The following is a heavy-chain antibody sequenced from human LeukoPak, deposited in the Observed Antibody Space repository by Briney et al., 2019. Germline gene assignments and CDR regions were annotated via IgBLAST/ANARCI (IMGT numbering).Heavy chain of an antibody. CDR2: IYSGGST. Sequence: GGSLRLSCAASGFTVSSNYMSWFRRAPGKGLEWVSVIYSGGSTYYADSVKGRFTISRDNSKNTLYLQMNSLRAEDTAVYYCAITIHDILTGYYEDYWGQGTLVTVSS. CDR3: AITIHDILTGYYEDY. J-gene: IGHJ4*02. D-gene: IGHD3-9*01. V-gene: IGHV3-53*01. CDR1: GFTVSSNY.